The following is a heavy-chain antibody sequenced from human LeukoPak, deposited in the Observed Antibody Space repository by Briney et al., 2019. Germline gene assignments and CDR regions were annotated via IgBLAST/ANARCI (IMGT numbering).Heavy chain of an antibody. CDR1: GYTFTSYD. V-gene: IGHV1-8*03. D-gene: IGHD1-7*01. CDR3: ARGPRITGTTWRSDPYNWFDP. J-gene: IGHJ5*02. CDR2: MNPKSGNT. Sequence: ASVKVSCKASGYTFTSYDINWVRQATGQGLEWMGWMNPKSGNTGYAQKFQGRVTITRNTSISTAYMELSSLRSEDTAVYYCARGPRITGTTWRSDPYNWFDPWGQGTLVTVSS.